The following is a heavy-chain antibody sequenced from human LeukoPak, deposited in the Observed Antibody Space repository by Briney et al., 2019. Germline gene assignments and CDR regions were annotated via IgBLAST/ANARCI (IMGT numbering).Heavy chain of an antibody. D-gene: IGHD1-26*01. J-gene: IGHJ5*02. CDR1: GGSFSGYY. V-gene: IGHV4-34*01. CDR3: ARAPSSHWSIVGAKGERKKAWFDP. Sequence: PSETLSLTCAVYGGSFSGYYWSWIRQPPGKGLEWTGEINHSGSTNYNPSLKSRVTISVDTSKNQFSLKLSSFTAADTAVYYCARAPSSHWSIVGAKGERKKAWFDPWGQGTLVTVSS. CDR2: INHSGST.